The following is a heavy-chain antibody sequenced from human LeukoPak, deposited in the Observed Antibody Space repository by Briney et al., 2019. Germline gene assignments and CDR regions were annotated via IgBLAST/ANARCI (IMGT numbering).Heavy chain of an antibody. CDR1: GYTFSRYD. D-gene: IGHD3-10*01. CDR3: ASRGGSGTWGAYYYYAMDV. Sequence: ASVKVSCKACGYTFSRYDINWVRQATGQGLEWMGWMNPNSGNTGYAQKFQGRVTMTRNTSISTAYMELSGLRSEDTAVCYCASRGGSGTWGAYYYYAMDVWGQGTTVTVSS. V-gene: IGHV1-8*01. CDR2: MNPNSGNT. J-gene: IGHJ6*02.